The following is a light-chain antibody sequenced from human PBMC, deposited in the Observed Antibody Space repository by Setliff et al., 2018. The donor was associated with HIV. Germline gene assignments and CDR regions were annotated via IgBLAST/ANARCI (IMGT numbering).Light chain of an antibody. V-gene: IGLV2-14*03. J-gene: IGLJ2*01. CDR3: TSYTNIDTRL. CDR2: DVS. CDR1: SSDIGGYYF. Sequence: QSVLTQPASVSGSPGQTIAISRSGTSSDIGGYYFVSWYQQHTGKAPKLLIYDVSNRPSGVSHRFSGSKSGNTASLTISGLQAEDEADYYCTSYTNIDTRLFGGGTKVTVL.